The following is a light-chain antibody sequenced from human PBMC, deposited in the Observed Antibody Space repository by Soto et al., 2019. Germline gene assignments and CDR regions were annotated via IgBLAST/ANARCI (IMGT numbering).Light chain of an antibody. CDR3: QQYDVSPIT. J-gene: IGKJ5*01. V-gene: IGKV3-15*01. CDR2: GAS. CDR1: QSVRSN. Sequence: EIVMTQSPSTLSVSPGDRVTLSCRASQSVRSNSAWYQQKPGQAPRLLIYGASTRATGIPARFSGSGYETEFTLTITRLEPEDFAVYFCQQYDVSPITFGLGTRLEIK.